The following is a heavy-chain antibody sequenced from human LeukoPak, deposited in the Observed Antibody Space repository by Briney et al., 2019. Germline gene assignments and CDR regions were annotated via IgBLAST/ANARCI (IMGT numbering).Heavy chain of an antibody. D-gene: IGHD1-26*01. CDR1: GFTFSSYA. J-gene: IGHJ4*02. CDR3: XKXVRXKWELHYFDY. Sequence: PGGSLRLSCAASGFTFSSYAMSWVRQAPGKGLEWVSAISGSGGSTYYADSVKGRFTISRDNSKNTLYLQMNSLRAEDTAVYYCXKXVRXKWELHYFDYWGQGTLVTVSS. V-gene: IGHV3-23*01. CDR2: ISGSGGST.